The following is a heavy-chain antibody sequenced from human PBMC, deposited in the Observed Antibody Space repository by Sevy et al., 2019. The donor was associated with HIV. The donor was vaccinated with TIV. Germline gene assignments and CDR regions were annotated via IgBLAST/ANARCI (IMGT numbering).Heavy chain of an antibody. Sequence: SETLSLTCTVSGASMNIYYWSWIRQPPGKGLEWIGYIYYSGTTNYNPSLKSRLTISIDRSKNQFSLKLSSVTAADTAVYYCARVVFNWNDVDYWGQGTLVTVSS. J-gene: IGHJ4*02. V-gene: IGHV4-59*01. CDR3: ARVVFNWNDVDY. D-gene: IGHD1-20*01. CDR1: GASMNIYY. CDR2: IYYSGTT.